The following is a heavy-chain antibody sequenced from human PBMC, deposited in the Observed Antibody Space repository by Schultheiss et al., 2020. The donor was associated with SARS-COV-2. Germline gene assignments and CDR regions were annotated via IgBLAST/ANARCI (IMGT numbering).Heavy chain of an antibody. CDR2: IFYSGYT. D-gene: IGHD2-15*01. V-gene: IGHV4-61*01. CDR3: ARDGPPYCSGGSCYGDYYYGMDV. J-gene: IGHJ6*02. Sequence: GSLRLSCTVSGGSVSSGNHYWSWIRQPPGKGLEWIGFIFYSGYTNYSPSLRSRLTIAVDTSKNQFSLKLSSVTAADTAVYYCARDGPPYCSGGSCYGDYYYGMDVWGQGTTVTVSS. CDR1: GGSVSSGNHY.